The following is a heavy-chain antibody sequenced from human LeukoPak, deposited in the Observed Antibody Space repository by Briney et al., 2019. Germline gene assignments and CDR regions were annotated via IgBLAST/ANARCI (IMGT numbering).Heavy chain of an antibody. J-gene: IGHJ6*03. CDR2: INTNIGNP. Sequence: VSVTVSFKACVYTFTKYAINGVGQAGGQGVEGMGWINTNIGNPTYAQGFTGGVVFSLDSSGSTVYLQISRLKAEDTAVYYCARDGAAGWNYRYYYYMDVWGKGTTVTVSS. CDR3: ARDGAAGWNYRYYYYMDV. CDR1: VYTFTKYA. V-gene: IGHV7-4-1*02. D-gene: IGHD1-7*01.